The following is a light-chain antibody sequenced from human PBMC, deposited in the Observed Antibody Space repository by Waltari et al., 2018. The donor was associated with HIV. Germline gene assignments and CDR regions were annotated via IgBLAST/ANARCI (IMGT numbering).Light chain of an antibody. CDR3: AAWDDSLNGLV. CDR1: SSHTGSHL. CDR2: SNN. J-gene: IGLJ2*01. V-gene: IGLV1-44*01. Sequence: SVLPQTPSASGPPGQRVTISCPGTSSHTGSHLVTWYQQLPGTAPKLLIYSNNQRPSGVPDRFSGSKSGTSASLAISGLQSEDEADYYCAAWDDSLNGLVFGGGTKLTVL.